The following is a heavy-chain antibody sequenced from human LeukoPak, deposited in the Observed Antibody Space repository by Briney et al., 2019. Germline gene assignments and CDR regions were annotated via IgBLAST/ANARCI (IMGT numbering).Heavy chain of an antibody. CDR1: GGSISSYY. J-gene: IGHJ4*02. D-gene: IGHD3-9*01. V-gene: IGHV4-59*01. CDR3: ARVDFDWLSPYDY. CDR2: IHYSGST. Sequence: SETLSLTCTVSGGSISSYYWSRIRQPPGKGLEWIGYIHYSGSTNYNPSLKSRVTISVDTSMNQFSLKLTSVTAADTAVYYCARVDFDWLSPYDYWGQGTLVTASS.